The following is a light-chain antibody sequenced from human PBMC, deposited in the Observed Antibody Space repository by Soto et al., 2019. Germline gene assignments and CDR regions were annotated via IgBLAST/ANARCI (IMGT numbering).Light chain of an antibody. CDR1: QFMSNW. CDR3: QQSPVYTPLT. Sequence: DIQMTQSPSTLSAFVGDRVTITCRASQFMSNWVVWYQQKSGKAPHLLIYEASTLVTGVPSRFSGSGSETEFNLTISSLQPDDSAQYFCQQSPVYTPLTFGGGTKVQIK. J-gene: IGKJ4*01. V-gene: IGKV1-5*03. CDR2: EAS.